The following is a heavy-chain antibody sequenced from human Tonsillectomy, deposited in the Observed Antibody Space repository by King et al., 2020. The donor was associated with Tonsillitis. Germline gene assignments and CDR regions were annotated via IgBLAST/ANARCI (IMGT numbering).Heavy chain of an antibody. CDR1: GFTVSSNY. J-gene: IGHJ4*02. D-gene: IGHD5-12*01. CDR2: LYSGGST. CDR3: ARGGGYSGYHFDY. Sequence: VQLVESGGGLIQPGGSLRLSCAASGFTVSSNYMSWVRQAPGKGLEWVSVLYSGGSTYYADSVKGRFTISGDNSKDTLFLQMNSLMSEDTAVYYSARGGGYSGYHFDYWAREHWSPSPQ. V-gene: IGHV3-53*01.